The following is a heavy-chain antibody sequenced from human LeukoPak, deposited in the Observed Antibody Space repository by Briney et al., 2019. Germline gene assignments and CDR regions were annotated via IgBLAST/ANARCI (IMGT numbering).Heavy chain of an antibody. J-gene: IGHJ4*02. CDR3: AREGMGDGSGSYYDDY. CDR2: IKQDGTEK. CDR1: GFTFRNYW. D-gene: IGHD3-10*01. V-gene: IGHV3-7*01. Sequence: GGSLRLSCTASGFTFRNYWMTWVRQAPGKGLEWLANIKQDGTEKSYVDSVKGRFTISRDNAKNFLYLQMNSLRAEDTAVYYCAREGMGDGSGSYYDDYWGQGTLVTVSS.